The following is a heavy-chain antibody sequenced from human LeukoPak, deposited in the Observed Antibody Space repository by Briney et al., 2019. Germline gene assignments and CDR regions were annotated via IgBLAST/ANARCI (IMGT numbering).Heavy chain of an antibody. D-gene: IGHD5-18*01. V-gene: IGHV3-33*06. CDR2: IWYDGSNK. CDR3: AKERGYSYGLGY. J-gene: IGHJ4*02. Sequence: PGGSLRLSCAASGFTFSSYGVHWVRQAPGKGLEWVAVIWYDGSNKYYADSVKGRFTISRDNSKNTLYLQMNSLRAEDTAVYYCAKERGYSYGLGYWGQGTLVTVSS. CDR1: GFTFSSYG.